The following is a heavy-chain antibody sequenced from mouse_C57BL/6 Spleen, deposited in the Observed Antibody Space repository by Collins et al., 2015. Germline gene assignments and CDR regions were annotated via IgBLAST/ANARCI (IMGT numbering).Heavy chain of an antibody. CDR2: INPYNGGT. CDR1: GYTFTDYY. Sequence: EVQLQQSGPVLVKPGASVKMSCKASGYTFTDYYMNWVKQSHGKSLEWIGVINPYNGGTSYNQKFKGKATLTVDKSSSTAYMELNSLTSEDSAVYYCARYSSGYLYYFDYWGQGTTLTVSS. J-gene: IGHJ2*01. D-gene: IGHD3-2*02. CDR3: ARYSSGYLYYFDY. V-gene: IGHV1-19*01.